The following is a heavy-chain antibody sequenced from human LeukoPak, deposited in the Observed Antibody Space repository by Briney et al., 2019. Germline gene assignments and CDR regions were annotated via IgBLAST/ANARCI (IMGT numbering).Heavy chain of an antibody. D-gene: IGHD3-22*01. CDR1: GFTFSSYA. CDR2: ISGSGGST. Sequence: GGSLRLSCAASGFTFSSYAMSWVRQAPGKGLEWVSAISGSGGSTYYSDSVKGRFTISRDNSKNTLYLQMYSLRAEDTAVYYCAKRDITMIVVVITHFDYWGQGTLVTVSS. CDR3: AKRDITMIVVVITHFDY. V-gene: IGHV3-23*01. J-gene: IGHJ4*02.